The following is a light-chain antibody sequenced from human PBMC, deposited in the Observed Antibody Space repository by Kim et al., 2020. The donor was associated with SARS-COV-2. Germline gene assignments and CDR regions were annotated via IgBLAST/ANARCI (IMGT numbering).Light chain of an antibody. CDR1: QGISTY. J-gene: IGKJ3*01. CDR3: QLLNPYPFT. Sequence: IQLTQSPSSLSASVGDRVTITCRASQGISTYLAWYQQQPGKAPKLLIYAASTLQSGVPSRFSGRGSGTDFTLTIDSLQPEDFATYYCQLLNPYPFTFGPGTKVDIK. V-gene: IGKV1-9*01. CDR2: AAS.